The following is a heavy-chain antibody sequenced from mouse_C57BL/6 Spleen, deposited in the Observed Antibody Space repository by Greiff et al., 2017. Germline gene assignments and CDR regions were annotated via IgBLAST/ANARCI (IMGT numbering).Heavy chain of an antibody. CDR2: FYPGSGSI. J-gene: IGHJ2*01. CDR1: GYTFTEYT. V-gene: IGHV1-62-2*01. CDR3: ARHKNPLSRYYGSSSFDY. Sequence: QVHVKQSGAELVKPGASVKLSCKASGYTFTEYTIHWVKQRSGQGLEWIGWFYPGSGSIKYNEKFKDKATLTADKSSSTVYMELSRLTSEDSAVYFCARHKNPLSRYYGSSSFDYWGQGTTLTVSS. D-gene: IGHD1-1*01.